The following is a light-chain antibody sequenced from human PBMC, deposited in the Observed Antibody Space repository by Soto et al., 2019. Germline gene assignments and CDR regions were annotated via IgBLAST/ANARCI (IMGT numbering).Light chain of an antibody. V-gene: IGKV3-20*01. J-gene: IGKJ2*01. CDR1: QSVSSSY. CDR3: QQYPGYT. Sequence: EIVLTXSPXTLSLXXXXXATLSCRASQSVSSSYLAWYQQKPGQAPRLLIYGASGRPTGIPDRFSGSGSGTDFTLTISRLEPEDFAVYYCQQYPGYTFGQGTKLEIK. CDR2: GAS.